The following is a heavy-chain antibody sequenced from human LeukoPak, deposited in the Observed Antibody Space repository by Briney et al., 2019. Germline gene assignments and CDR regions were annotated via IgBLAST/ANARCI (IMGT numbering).Heavy chain of an antibody. J-gene: IGHJ4*02. CDR3: ARRVDYYDSSGYYHHFDY. Sequence: SETLSLTCTVSGGSISSSSYYWGWIRQPPGKGLEWIGSIYYSGSTYYNPSLKSRVTISVDTSKNQFSLKLSSVTAADTAVYYCARRVDYYDSSGYYHHFDYWGEGTLVTVSS. CDR1: GGSISSSSYY. CDR2: IYYSGST. V-gene: IGHV4-39*01. D-gene: IGHD3-22*01.